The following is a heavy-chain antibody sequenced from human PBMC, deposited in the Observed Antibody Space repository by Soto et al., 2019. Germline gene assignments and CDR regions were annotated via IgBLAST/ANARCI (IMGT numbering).Heavy chain of an antibody. J-gene: IGHJ5*02. V-gene: IGHV1-8*01. Sequence: QVQLVQSGAEVKKPGASVKVSCKASGYTFTSYDINWVRQATGQGLEWMGWMNPNSGNTGYAQKFQGRVTMTRNTSRSTADMELSSLRSEDTAVYYCARGGVPAARAYYWFDPWGQGTLVTVSS. D-gene: IGHD2-2*01. CDR1: GYTFTSYD. CDR3: ARGGVPAARAYYWFDP. CDR2: MNPNSGNT.